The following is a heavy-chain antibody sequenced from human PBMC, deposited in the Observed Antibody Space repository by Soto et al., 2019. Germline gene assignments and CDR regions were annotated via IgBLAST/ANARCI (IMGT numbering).Heavy chain of an antibody. V-gene: IGHV4-59*07. CDR3: ARSPYYDMLTGYYRQIQYYFDY. J-gene: IGHJ4*02. CDR1: GGSISSYY. CDR2: IYYSGST. Sequence: SDTLYLTCTVSGGSISSYYWSWIRQPPGKGLEWIGYIYYSGSTNYNPSLKSRVTISVDTSKNQFSLKLSPVTAADTAVYYCARSPYYDMLTGYYRQIQYYFDYWGQGTLVTVSS. D-gene: IGHD3-9*01.